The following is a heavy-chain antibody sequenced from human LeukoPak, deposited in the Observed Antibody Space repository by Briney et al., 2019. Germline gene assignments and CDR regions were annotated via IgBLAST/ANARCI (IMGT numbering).Heavy chain of an antibody. Sequence: ASVKVSCKASGYTFTGYYMHWVRQAPGQGLEWMGRINPNSGGTNYAQKFQGRVTMARDTSISTAYMELSRLRSDDTAVYYCARGGDYYDSRTVSIYWGLGTLVTVSS. CDR1: GYTFTGYY. V-gene: IGHV1-2*06. CDR2: INPNSGGT. CDR3: ARGGDYYDSRTVSIY. J-gene: IGHJ4*02. D-gene: IGHD3-22*01.